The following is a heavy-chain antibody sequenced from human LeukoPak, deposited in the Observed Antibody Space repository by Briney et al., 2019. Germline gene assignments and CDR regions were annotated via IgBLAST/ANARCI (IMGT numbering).Heavy chain of an antibody. J-gene: IGHJ6*03. Sequence: PGGSLRLSCAASGFTFSSYWMSWVRQAPGKGLEGVANIKQDGSEKYYVDSVKGRFTISRDNAKNSLYLQMNSLRAEDTAVYYCARDGGWFSYYYYYYMDVWGKGTTVTVSS. CDR1: GFTFSSYW. CDR2: IKQDGSEK. CDR3: ARDGGWFSYYYYYYMDV. D-gene: IGHD6-19*01. V-gene: IGHV3-7*01.